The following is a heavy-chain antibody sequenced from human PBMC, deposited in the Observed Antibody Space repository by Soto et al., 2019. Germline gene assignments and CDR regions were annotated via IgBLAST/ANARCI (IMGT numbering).Heavy chain of an antibody. Sequence: GASVKVSCKASGYTFSTFGITWVRQAPGQGLEWMGWISVYNGNTNYAQKLQGRVTMTTDTSTSTAYMELRSLRSDDTAVYYCARHAGSFDYWGQGTLVTVSS. J-gene: IGHJ4*02. D-gene: IGHD3-10*01. V-gene: IGHV1-18*01. CDR2: ISVYNGNT. CDR1: GYTFSTFG. CDR3: ARHAGSFDY.